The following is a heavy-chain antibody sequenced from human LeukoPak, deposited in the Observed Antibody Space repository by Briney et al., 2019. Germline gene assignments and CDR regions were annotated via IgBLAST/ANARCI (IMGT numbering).Heavy chain of an antibody. CDR1: GGFITVYY. CDR2: VYYSGST. Sequence: SETLSLTCTVSGGFITVYYWSWIRQPPGKGLEWIGYVYYSGSTEYNPSLRSRITITLEMSKQQFSLNLTSVTAADTAIYYCASNTGTVFDYWGQGALVTVSS. CDR3: ASNTGTVFDY. J-gene: IGHJ4*01. D-gene: IGHD7-27*01. V-gene: IGHV4-59*01.